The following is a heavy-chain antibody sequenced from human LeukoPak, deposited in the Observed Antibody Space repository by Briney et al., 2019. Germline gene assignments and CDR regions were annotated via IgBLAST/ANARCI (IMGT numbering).Heavy chain of an antibody. J-gene: IGHJ5*02. CDR1: GYTFTRYS. D-gene: IGHD3-22*01. Sequence: ASVKVSCKASGYTFTRYSINWVRQAPGQGLEWMGWIDSKTGNPTYAQGFTGRFVFSLDTSVTTAYLQISSLKAEDTAVYYCARDVGYYDSSGYYLGWFDPWGQGTLVTVSS. CDR2: IDSKTGNP. CDR3: ARDVGYYDSSGYYLGWFDP. V-gene: IGHV7-4-1*02.